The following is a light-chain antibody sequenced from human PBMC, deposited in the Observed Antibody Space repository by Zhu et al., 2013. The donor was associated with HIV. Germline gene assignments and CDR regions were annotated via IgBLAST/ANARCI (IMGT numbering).Light chain of an antibody. Sequence: DIQMTQSPSTLSASVGDRVTITCRASQSISRWLAWYQQKPGRAPKLLIYKASTLEIGVPARFSGSGSGTEFTLTISSLQSEDIAVYYCQQYNNWPPLTFGGGTKAEIK. CDR1: QSISRW. CDR2: KAS. J-gene: IGKJ4*01. V-gene: IGKV1-5*03. CDR3: QQYNNWPPLT.